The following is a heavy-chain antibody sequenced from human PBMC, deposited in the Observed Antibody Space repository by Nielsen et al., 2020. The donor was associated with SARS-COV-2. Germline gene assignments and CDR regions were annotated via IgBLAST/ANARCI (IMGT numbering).Heavy chain of an antibody. J-gene: IGHJ6*02. Sequence: SETLSLTCTVSGGSISSGGYYWSWIRQHPGKGLEWIGYIYHSGKTYYNPSLKSRVTISVDTSKNQFSLKLSSVTAADTAVYYCARDGVLGSSWTYGMDVWGQGTTVIVSS. CDR3: ARDGVLGSSWTYGMDV. V-gene: IGHV4-31*03. D-gene: IGHD6-13*01. CDR2: IYHSGKT. CDR1: GGSISSGGYY.